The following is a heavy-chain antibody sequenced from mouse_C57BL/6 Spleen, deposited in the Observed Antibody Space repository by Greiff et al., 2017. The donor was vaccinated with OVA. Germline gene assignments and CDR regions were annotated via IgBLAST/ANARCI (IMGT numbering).Heavy chain of an antibody. D-gene: IGHD2-5*01. CDR1: GYTFTSYW. CDR3: ARDYSMRDYYAMDY. V-gene: IGHV1-52*01. J-gene: IGHJ4*01. CDR2: IDPSDSET. Sequence: QVQLKQPGAELVRPGSSVKLSCKASGYTFTSYWMHWVKQRPIQGLEWIGNIDPSDSETHYNQKFKDKATLTVDKSSSTAYMQLSSLTSEDSAVYYCARDYSMRDYYAMDYWGQGTSVTVSS.